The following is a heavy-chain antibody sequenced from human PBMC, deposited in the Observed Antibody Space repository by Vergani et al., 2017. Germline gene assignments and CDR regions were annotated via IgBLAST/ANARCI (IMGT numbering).Heavy chain of an antibody. CDR1: GGTFSSYA. CDR2: IIPIFGTA. D-gene: IGHD3-3*01. J-gene: IGHJ6*02. Sequence: QVQLVQSGAEVKKPGSSVKVSCKASGGTFSSYAISWVRQAPGQGLEWMGGIIPIFGTANYAQKFQGRVTITADESTSTAYMGLSSLRSEDTAVYYCASRDITIFGVVIIRGYYYYGMDVWDQGTTVTVSS. V-gene: IGHV1-69*01. CDR3: ASRDITIFGVVIIRGYYYYGMDV.